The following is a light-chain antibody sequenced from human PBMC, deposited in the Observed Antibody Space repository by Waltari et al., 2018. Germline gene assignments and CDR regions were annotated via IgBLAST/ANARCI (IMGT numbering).Light chain of an antibody. CDR1: QSVLNRDTKKMY. CDR2: WAS. CDR3: QQYYSTVT. Sequence: DIVMTQSPDSLAVSLGERATITCRSSQSVLNRDTKKMYLAWYQQKSGQTPKLLIYWASTRESGVPDRFSGSGSGTDFTLTITSLQAEDVAVYYCQQYYSTVTFGGGTKVEIK. J-gene: IGKJ4*01. V-gene: IGKV4-1*01.